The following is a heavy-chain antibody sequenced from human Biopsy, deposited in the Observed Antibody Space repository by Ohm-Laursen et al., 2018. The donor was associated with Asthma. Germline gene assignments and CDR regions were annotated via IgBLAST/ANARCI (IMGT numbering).Heavy chain of an antibody. CDR3: ARDVMEWYLPAFDF. CDR2: GGSYYDGGLK. V-gene: IGHV3-30-3*01. Sequence: SLRLSCSASGFTFSSYAMHWVCQAQGKGLEWVAVGGSYYDGGLKYYADSVNGRFTVSRDDSKNTLYLQMNSLRPDDTAVYYCARDVMEWYLPAFDFWGQGTLVTVSS. D-gene: IGHD3-3*01. CDR1: GFTFSSYA. J-gene: IGHJ4*02.